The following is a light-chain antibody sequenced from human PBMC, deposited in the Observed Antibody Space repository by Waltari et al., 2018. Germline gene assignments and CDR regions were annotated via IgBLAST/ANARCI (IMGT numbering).Light chain of an antibody. V-gene: IGLV2-14*01. CDR3: SSYTSSRTRV. CDR1: SRDVGGYNY. Sequence: QSALTQPASVSGSPGPSITIPCTGTSRDVGGYNYVAWYQQHPGKAPKLMIYDVNNRPSGVSNRFSGSKSDNTASLTISGLQAEDEADYYCSSYTSSRTRVFGGGTKLTVL. J-gene: IGLJ3*02. CDR2: DVN.